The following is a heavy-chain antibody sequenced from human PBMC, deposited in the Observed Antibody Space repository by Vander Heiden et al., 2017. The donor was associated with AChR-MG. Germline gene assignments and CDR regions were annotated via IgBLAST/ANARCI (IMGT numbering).Heavy chain of an antibody. CDR3: ARDPLADG. V-gene: IGHV3-74*01. Sequence: VESGGGVVQPGGSLRLSCAVSGFTFSNYWMHWVRQGPGKELVGVARIDVDGSDTRYAGFAKGRFTISRDNAKNTLYLQINNVRAEDTGVYYCARDPLADGWGQGTLVTGSS. CDR2: IDVDGSDT. D-gene: IGHD6-19*01. J-gene: IGHJ4*02. CDR1: GFTFSNYW.